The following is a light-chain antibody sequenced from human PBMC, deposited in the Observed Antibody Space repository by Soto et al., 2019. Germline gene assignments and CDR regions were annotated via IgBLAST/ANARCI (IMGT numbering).Light chain of an antibody. Sequence: QSVLTQPPSVSAAPGQKVTISCSGSSANIGSNYVSWYQHLPGTAPKLVIYDCDKRPSEIPDRFSGSKSGTSATLDITGLQTGDEADYYCGAWDGSLSVVLFGGGTKLTVL. V-gene: IGLV1-51*01. J-gene: IGLJ2*01. CDR2: DCD. CDR1: SANIGSNY. CDR3: GAWDGSLSVVL.